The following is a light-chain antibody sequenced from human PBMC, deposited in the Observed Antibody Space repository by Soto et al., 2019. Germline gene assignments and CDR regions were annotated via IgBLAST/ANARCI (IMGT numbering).Light chain of an antibody. CDR3: QQYDILPLT. CDR2: DVS. Sequence: DIPMTQSPPSLSASVGDRVTITCQASQDITKYLNWYQQKAGAAPKLLIYDVSMLERGVPSRFSGSGTGTYFTFTISSLQPEDIATYYCQQYDILPLTFGQGTKLMI. CDR1: QDITKY. J-gene: IGKJ2*01. V-gene: IGKV1-33*01.